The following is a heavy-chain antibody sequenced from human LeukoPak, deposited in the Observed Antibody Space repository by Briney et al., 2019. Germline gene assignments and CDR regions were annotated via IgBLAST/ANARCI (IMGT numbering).Heavy chain of an antibody. D-gene: IGHD2-2*02. V-gene: IGHV3-15*01. J-gene: IGHJ4*02. Sequence: EGSLRHSCAASGFTFSNGWMSWVRQVPGKGLEWVGRIKSKSERGTTDYAAPVKGRFTISRDGSTNTVYLHMNSLKTEDTAVYFCTSNLYCSTSSCYTLDNWGQGTLVAVSP. CDR2: IKSKSERGTT. CDR3: TSNLYCSTSSCYTLDN. CDR1: GFTFSNGW.